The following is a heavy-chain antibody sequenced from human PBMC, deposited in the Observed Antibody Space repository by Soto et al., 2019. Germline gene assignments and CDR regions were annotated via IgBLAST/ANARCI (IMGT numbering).Heavy chain of an antibody. D-gene: IGHD3-10*01. CDR2: IYYSGST. CDR3: ARDRYYYGSGSYSAGYMDV. Sequence: PSETLSLTCTVSGGSISSGGYYWSWIRQHPGKGLEWIGYIYYSGSTYYNPSLKSRVTISVDTSKNQFSLKLSSVTAADTAVYYCARDRYYYGSGSYSAGYMDVWGKGTTVTVS. V-gene: IGHV4-31*03. J-gene: IGHJ6*03. CDR1: GGSISSGGYY.